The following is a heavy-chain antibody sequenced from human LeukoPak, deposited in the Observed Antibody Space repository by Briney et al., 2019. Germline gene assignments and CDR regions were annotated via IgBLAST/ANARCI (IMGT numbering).Heavy chain of an antibody. CDR2: IYYSGST. CDR1: GGSISSGGYY. J-gene: IGHJ4*02. V-gene: IGHV4-31*03. CDR3: ARDQGGYDFWSGYSSPGYFDY. D-gene: IGHD3-3*01. Sequence: SETLSLTCTVSGGSISSGGYYWSWIRQHPGKGLEWIGYIYYSGSTYYNPSLKSRVTISVDTSKNQFSLKLSSVTAADTAVYYCARDQGGYDFWSGYSSPGYFDYWGQGTLVAVSS.